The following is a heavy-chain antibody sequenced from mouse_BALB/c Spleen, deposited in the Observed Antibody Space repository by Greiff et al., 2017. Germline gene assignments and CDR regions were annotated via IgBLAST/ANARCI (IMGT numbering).Heavy chain of an antibody. Sequence: EVQVVESGGGLVKPGGSLKLSCAASGFTFSDYYMYWVRQTPEKRLEWVATISDGGSYTYYPDSVKGRFTISRDNAKNNLYLQMSSLKSEDTAMYYCAREKSSSLDYWGQGTTLTVSS. D-gene: IGHD1-1*01. CDR3: AREKSSSLDY. V-gene: IGHV5-4*02. CDR2: ISDGGSYT. CDR1: GFTFSDYY. J-gene: IGHJ2*01.